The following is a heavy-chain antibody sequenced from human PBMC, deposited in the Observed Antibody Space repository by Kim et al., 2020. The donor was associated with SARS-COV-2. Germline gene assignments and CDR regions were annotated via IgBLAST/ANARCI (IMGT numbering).Heavy chain of an antibody. D-gene: IGHD5-12*01. V-gene: IGHV3-9*01. CDR1: GFTFDDYA. J-gene: IGHJ6*01. CDR2: ISWNSGSI. CDR3: AIDIYSGYALYYYGMDV. Sequence: GGSLRLSCAASGFTFDDYAMHWVRQAPGKGLEWVSGISWNSGSIGYADSVKGRLTISRDNAKNSLYLHMNSLIAEDTALYYCAIDIYSGYALYYYGMDV.